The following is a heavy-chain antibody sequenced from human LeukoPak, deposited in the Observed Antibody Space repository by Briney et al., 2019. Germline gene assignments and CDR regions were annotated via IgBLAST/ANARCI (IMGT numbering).Heavy chain of an antibody. CDR2: ISGSGGST. D-gene: IGHD6-19*01. J-gene: IGHJ4*02. Sequence: GGSLRLSCAASGFTFSSYAISWVRQAPGKGLEWVSAISGSGGSTYYADSVKGRFTISRDNSKNTLYLQMNSLRAEDTAVYYCAKDPGSSGWGPWGQGTLVTVSS. V-gene: IGHV3-23*01. CDR3: AKDPGSSGWGP. CDR1: GFTFSSYA.